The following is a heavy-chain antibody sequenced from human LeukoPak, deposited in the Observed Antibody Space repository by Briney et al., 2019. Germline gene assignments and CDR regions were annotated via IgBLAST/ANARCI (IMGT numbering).Heavy chain of an antibody. CDR1: GYSISSGYY. CDR3: ARDGYYYDSSGYYYFDY. D-gene: IGHD3-22*01. Sequence: SETLSLTCTVSGYSISSGYYWGWIRQPPGKGLEWIGSIYRSGSTYYNPSLKSRVTISVDMSKNQFSLKLSSVTAADTAVYYCARDGYYYDSSGYYYFDYWGQGTLVTVSS. V-gene: IGHV4-38-2*02. J-gene: IGHJ4*02. CDR2: IYRSGST.